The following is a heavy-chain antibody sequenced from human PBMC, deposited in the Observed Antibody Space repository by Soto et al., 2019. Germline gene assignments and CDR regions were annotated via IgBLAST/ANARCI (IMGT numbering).Heavy chain of an antibody. V-gene: IGHV3-30*18. D-gene: IGHD3-22*01. CDR2: ISYDGSNK. CDR3: AKSYDSSGYYDAFDI. Sequence: GESLKISCAASGFTFSSYGMHWVRQAPGKGLEWVAVISYDGSNKYYADSVKGRFTISRDNSKNTLYLQMNSLRAEDTAVYYCAKSYDSSGYYDAFDIWGQGTMVTVSS. CDR1: GFTFSSYG. J-gene: IGHJ3*02.